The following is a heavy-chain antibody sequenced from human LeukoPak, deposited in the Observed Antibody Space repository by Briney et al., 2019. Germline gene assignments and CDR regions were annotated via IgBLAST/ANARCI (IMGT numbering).Heavy chain of an antibody. CDR1: GFTFSSYS. V-gene: IGHV3-21*01. CDR3: ASSMIVVDPQGFDY. D-gene: IGHD3-22*01. CDR2: ISSSSSYI. J-gene: IGHJ4*02. Sequence: GGSLRLSCAASGFTFSSYSMNWVRQVPGKGLEWVSSISSSSSYIYYADSVKGRFTISRDNAKNSLYLQMNSLRAEDTAVYYCASSMIVVDPQGFDYWGQGTLVTVSS.